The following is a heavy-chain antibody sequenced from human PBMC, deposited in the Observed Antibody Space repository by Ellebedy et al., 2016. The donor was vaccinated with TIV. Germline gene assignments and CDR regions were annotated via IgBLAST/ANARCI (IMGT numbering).Heavy chain of an antibody. Sequence: AASVKVSCKASGGTFSSYAISWVRQAPGQGLEWMGWISAYNGNTNYAQKLQGRVTMTTDTSTSKAYMELRSLRSDDTAVYYCAAGVDYFDYWGQGTLVTVSS. D-gene: IGHD3-3*01. CDR3: AAGVDYFDY. CDR1: GGTFSSYA. CDR2: ISAYNGNT. J-gene: IGHJ4*02. V-gene: IGHV1-18*01.